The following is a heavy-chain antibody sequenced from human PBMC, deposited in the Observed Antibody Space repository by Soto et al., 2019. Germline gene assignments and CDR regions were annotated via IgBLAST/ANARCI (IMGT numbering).Heavy chain of an antibody. D-gene: IGHD2-2*01. V-gene: IGHV3-21*01. J-gene: IGHJ4*02. Sequence: GSLRLSCAASGFTFSSYSMNWVRQAPGKGLEWVSSISSSSSYIYYADSVKGRFTISRDNAKNSLYLQMNSLRAEDTAVYYCARVVPYLSSTSCYEDYWGQGTLVTVSS. CDR2: ISSSSSYI. CDR1: GFTFSSYS. CDR3: ARVVPYLSSTSCYEDY.